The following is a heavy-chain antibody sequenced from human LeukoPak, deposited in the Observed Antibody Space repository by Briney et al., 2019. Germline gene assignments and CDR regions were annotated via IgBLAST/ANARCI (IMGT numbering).Heavy chain of an antibody. CDR1: GYSISSGYY. Sequence: SETLSLTCTVSGYSISSGYYWGWIRQPPGKGLEWIGSGSTYYNPSLKSRVTISVDTSKNQFSLKLSSVTAADTAVYYCAREGCSSTSCYKFDPWGQGTLVTVSS. CDR3: AREGCSSTSCYKFDP. CDR2: SGST. V-gene: IGHV4-38-2*02. J-gene: IGHJ5*02. D-gene: IGHD2-2*01.